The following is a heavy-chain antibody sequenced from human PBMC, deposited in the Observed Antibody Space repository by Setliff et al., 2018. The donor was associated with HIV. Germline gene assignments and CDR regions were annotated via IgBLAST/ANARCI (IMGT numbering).Heavy chain of an antibody. V-gene: IGHV4-61*09. CDR3: ARDRRYYYYLIASFDS. CDR2: IHITGNT. D-gene: IGHD3-22*01. Sequence: TLSLSCSVDGGSINRGNYYWNWIRQSAGKGLEWIGHIHITGNTDYNPSLKSRVTISLETARNQFSLELTSVTAKDTAVYYCARDRRYYYYLIASFDSLGQGTAVTVSS. J-gene: IGHJ4*02. CDR1: GGSINRGNYY.